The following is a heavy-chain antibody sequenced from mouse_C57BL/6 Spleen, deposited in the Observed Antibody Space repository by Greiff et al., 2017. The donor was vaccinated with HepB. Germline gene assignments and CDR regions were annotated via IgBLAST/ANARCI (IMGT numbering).Heavy chain of an antibody. Sequence: EVQLQQSGPELVKPGASVKIPCKASGYTFTDYNMDWVKQSHGKGLEWIGDINPNNGGTIYNQKFKGKATLTVDKSSSTAYMELRSLTSEDTAVYYCARSGDYGSSYVFAYWGQGTLVTVSA. CDR1: GYTFTDYN. CDR2: INPNNGGT. V-gene: IGHV1-18*01. CDR3: ARSGDYGSSYVFAY. D-gene: IGHD1-1*01. J-gene: IGHJ3*01.